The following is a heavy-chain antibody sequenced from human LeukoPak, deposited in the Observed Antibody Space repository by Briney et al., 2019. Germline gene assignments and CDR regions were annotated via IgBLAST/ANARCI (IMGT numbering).Heavy chain of an antibody. CDR1: GDSISSGDYY. CDR3: ARSLYYYGSDSFDI. Sequence: RPSQTLSLTCTVSGDSISSGDYYWSWIRQPAGKGLEWIGRISSSGSTNYNPSLKSRVTISVDTSKNQFSLKLSSVTAADTAVYYCARSLYYYGSDSFDIWGQGTIVTVSS. V-gene: IGHV4-61*02. CDR2: ISSSGST. J-gene: IGHJ3*02. D-gene: IGHD3-10*01.